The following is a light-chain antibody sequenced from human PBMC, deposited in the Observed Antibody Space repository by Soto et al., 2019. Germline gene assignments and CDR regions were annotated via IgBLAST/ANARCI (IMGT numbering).Light chain of an antibody. V-gene: IGLV2-14*03. CDR1: SSDVGGYNY. Sequence: QSVLTQPASVSGSPGQSITMSCTGTSSDVGGYNYVSWYQQHPGKAPKVMIYDVSKRPSGVSNRFSGSKSGNTASLTISGLQVEDEADYYCSSYTSGSTRVVFGGGTKLTVL. CDR2: DVS. CDR3: SSYTSGSTRVV. J-gene: IGLJ2*01.